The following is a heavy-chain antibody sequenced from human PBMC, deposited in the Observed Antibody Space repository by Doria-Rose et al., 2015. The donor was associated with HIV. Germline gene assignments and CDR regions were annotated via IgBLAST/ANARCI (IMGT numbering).Heavy chain of an antibody. CDR1: GFSFESYA. V-gene: IGHV3-9*01. D-gene: IGHD3-3*01. CDR2: TSCDSGAK. CDR3: AKAPIIGPKYYFYMDV. J-gene: IGHJ6*03. Sequence: VQLVQSGGGLVQPGRSLRLSCVGSGFSFESYAMHWVRLAPGTGLEWVAGTSCDSGAKGNADSVEGRFTISRDNAKKSVYLEMRSLRPEDTAFYYCAKAPIIGPKYYFYMDVWGKGTSVTVSS.